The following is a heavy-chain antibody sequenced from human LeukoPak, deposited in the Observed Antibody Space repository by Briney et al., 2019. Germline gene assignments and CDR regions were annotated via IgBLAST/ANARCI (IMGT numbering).Heavy chain of an antibody. Sequence: GGSLTLSCEASGFTFSRNWMSWVRQTPGKGLEWVASINPDGSQKFHVYSVKGRFTISRDNSKSFLFLQMNSLGVEDTAVYFCAKLLGAATTYDYWGPGILVTVSS. CDR1: GFTFSRNW. CDR2: INPDGSQK. CDR3: AKLLGAATTYDY. V-gene: IGHV3-7*01. J-gene: IGHJ4*02. D-gene: IGHD6-25*01.